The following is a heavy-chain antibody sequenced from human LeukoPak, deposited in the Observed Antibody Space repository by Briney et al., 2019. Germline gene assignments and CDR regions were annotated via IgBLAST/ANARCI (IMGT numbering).Heavy chain of an antibody. Sequence: GGSLGLSCAASGFTFSTYWMHWVRQAPGKGLVWVSRTNPDGSRTDYADSVKGRFTISRDNAKNTLYLQMNRLRAEDTAVYYCAKDLRGYRDYWGQGTLVTVSS. CDR2: TNPDGSRT. D-gene: IGHD3-22*01. J-gene: IGHJ4*02. CDR3: AKDLRGYRDY. V-gene: IGHV3-74*01. CDR1: GFTFSTYW.